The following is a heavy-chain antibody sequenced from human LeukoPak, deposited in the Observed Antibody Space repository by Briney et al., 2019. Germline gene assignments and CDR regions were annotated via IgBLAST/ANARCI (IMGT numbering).Heavy chain of an antibody. J-gene: IGHJ6*02. CDR3: ARRDSSSPPLVYYGMDV. Sequence: ASVTVSCTASGGTFSSYAISWVRQAPGQGLEWMGGIIPIFGTANYAQKFQGRVTITADESTSTAYMELRSLRSEDTAVYYCARRDSSSPPLVYYGMDVWGQGTTVTVSS. V-gene: IGHV1-69*13. CDR2: IIPIFGTA. CDR1: GGTFSSYA. D-gene: IGHD6-6*01.